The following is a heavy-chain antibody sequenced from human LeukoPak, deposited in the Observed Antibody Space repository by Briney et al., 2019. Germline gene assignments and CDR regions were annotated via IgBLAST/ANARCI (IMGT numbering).Heavy chain of an antibody. V-gene: IGHV4-59*01. CDR1: GGATTTYY. J-gene: IGHJ4*02. CDR3: ARIYYDFWSGYYTPRYFDY. Sequence: SETLSLTCTVSGGATTTYYWSWIRQPPGKGLEWIGYIYHIGSSSYNPSLNSRVTMSIDTSTNQFSLRLSSVTAADTAVYYCARIYYDFWSGYYTPRYFDYWGQGTLVTVSS. D-gene: IGHD3-3*01. CDR2: IYHIGSS.